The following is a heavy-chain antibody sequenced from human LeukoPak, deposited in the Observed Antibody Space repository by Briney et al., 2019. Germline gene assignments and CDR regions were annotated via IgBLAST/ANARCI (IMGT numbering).Heavy chain of an antibody. D-gene: IGHD3-10*01. CDR1: GGSLSNYY. CDR3: ARAPPYYYGSGSLGSYHYGMDV. CDR2: VYCSGST. Sequence: SETLSLTCTVSGGSLSNYYWSWIRQPPGKGLEWVGYVYCSGSTNYNPSLKSRVAISIDTSKNQFSLKLGSVTAADTAMYYCARAPPYYYGSGSLGSYHYGMDVWGQGTTVTVSS. V-gene: IGHV4-59*01. J-gene: IGHJ6*02.